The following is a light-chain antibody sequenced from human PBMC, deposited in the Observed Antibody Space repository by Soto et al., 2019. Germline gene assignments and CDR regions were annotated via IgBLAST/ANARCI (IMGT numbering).Light chain of an antibody. Sequence: QPVLTQSPSASASLGASVKLTCTLSSGHSSYAITWLQQQPEKGPRYLMKVNMDGSHSKGDGIPDRFSGSSSGTERYLTISSLQYEDEAHYYCQTWGAGFRVFGGGTKLTVL. V-gene: IGLV4-69*01. CDR3: QTWGAGFRV. CDR2: VNMDGSH. J-gene: IGLJ3*02. CDR1: SGHSSYA.